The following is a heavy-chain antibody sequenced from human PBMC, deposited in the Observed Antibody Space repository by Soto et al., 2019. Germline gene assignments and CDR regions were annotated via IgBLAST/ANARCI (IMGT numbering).Heavy chain of an antibody. CDR2: ISSSSSYI. CDR1: GFTFSSYS. CDR3: ARPIVVVPAAISYYYYMDV. Sequence: GGSLRLSCAASGFTFSSYSMNWVRQAPGKGLEWVSSISSSSSYIYYADSVKGRFTISRDNAKNSLYLQMNSLRAEDTAVYYCARPIVVVPAAISYYYYMDVWGKGTTVTSP. D-gene: IGHD2-2*01. V-gene: IGHV3-21*01. J-gene: IGHJ6*03.